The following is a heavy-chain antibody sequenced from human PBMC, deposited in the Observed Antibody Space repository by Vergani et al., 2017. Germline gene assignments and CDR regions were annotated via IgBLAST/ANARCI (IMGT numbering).Heavy chain of an antibody. D-gene: IGHD1-26*01. CDR3: AKPYSGSSYNWFDP. V-gene: IGHV3-23*03. CDR2: IYSGGST. CDR1: GFTFSSYA. J-gene: IGHJ5*02. Sequence: EVQLLESGGGLVQPGGSLRLSCAASGFTFSSYAMSWVRQAPGKGLEWVSVIYSGGSTYYADSVKGRFTISRDNSKNTLYLQMNSLRAEDTAVYYCAKPYSGSSYNWFDPWGQGTLVTVSS.